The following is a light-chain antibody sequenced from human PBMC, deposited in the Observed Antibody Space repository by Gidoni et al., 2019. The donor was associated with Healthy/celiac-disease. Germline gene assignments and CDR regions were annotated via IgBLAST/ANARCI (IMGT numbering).Light chain of an antibody. CDR1: QSVSSY. CDR3: QQRSNWPPYS. CDR2: DAS. Sequence: EIVQKQSPATLSLYPGERATLSCRASQSVSSYLAWYQQKPGQAPRLLIYDASNRATGIPARFRGSGSGTDFALTISSLEPEDFAVYYCQQRSNWPPYSFGQGTKLEIK. J-gene: IGKJ2*03. V-gene: IGKV3-11*01.